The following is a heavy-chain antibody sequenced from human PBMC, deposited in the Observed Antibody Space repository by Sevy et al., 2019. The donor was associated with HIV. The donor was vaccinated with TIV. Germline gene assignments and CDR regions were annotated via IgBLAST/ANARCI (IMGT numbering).Heavy chain of an antibody. CDR3: AKDLDIVAVAAAIRLSY. CDR2: LSGTGGST. D-gene: IGHD2-2*01. CDR1: GFTFRNYA. J-gene: IGHJ4*02. Sequence: GGSLRPSCAASGFTFRNYAMSWVRQAPGKGLEWVSALSGTGGSTYYADSVKGRFTISRDNSKNTLYLQMNSLRVEDTAVYYCAKDLDIVAVAAAIRLSYWGQGTLVTVSS. V-gene: IGHV3-23*01.